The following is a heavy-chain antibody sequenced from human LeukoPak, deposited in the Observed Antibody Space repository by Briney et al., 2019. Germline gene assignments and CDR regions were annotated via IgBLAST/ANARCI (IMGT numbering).Heavy chain of an antibody. CDR2: IYTSGST. CDR3: ARGTYSSSWYSDGMDV. J-gene: IGHJ6*02. V-gene: IGHV4-4*07. CDR1: GGSICSYY. Sequence: PSETLSLTCTVSGGSICSYYWSWIRQPAGKGLEWIGRIYTSGSTNYNPSLKSRVTMSVDTSKNQFSLKLSSVTAADTAVYYCARGTYSSSWYSDGMDVWGQGTTVTVSS. D-gene: IGHD6-13*01.